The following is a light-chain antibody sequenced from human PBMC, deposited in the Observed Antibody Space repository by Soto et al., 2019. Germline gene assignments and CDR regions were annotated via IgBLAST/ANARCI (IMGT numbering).Light chain of an antibody. CDR2: AES. CDR1: QSISSY. CDR3: QQSYTAPAT. V-gene: IGKV1-39*01. J-gene: IGKJ3*01. Sequence: DIQMTQSPSSLSASVGDRVTITCRASQSISSYVNWFQQKPGMVPKLLIYAESSLQSGVPSRFSGSGSGTDFTLTISSLQPEDFATYYCQQSYTAPATFGPGTKVDI.